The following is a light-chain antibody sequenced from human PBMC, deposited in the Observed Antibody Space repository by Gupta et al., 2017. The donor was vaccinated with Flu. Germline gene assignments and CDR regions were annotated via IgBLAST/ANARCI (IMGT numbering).Light chain of an antibody. V-gene: IGLV1-47*01. CDR3: AAWDDSLRGGV. Sequence: RVTISCSGSSSNIGSNYVYWYQQLPGTAPKLLIYRNNQRPSGVPDRFSGSKSGTSASLAISGLRSEDEADYYCAAWDDSLRGGVFGGGTKLTVL. J-gene: IGLJ3*02. CDR1: SSNIGSNY. CDR2: RNN.